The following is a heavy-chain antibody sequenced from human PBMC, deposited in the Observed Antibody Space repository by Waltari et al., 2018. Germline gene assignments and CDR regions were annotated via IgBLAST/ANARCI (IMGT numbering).Heavy chain of an antibody. Sequence: EVQLVQSGAAVKKPGESLKISCKGSGYSFTSYWIGRVRQMPGKGLEWMGITCRGESDNRYSPFFQGQVTSSADKAISTAYLQWSSLKASDTAMYYCARATYYFDYWGQGTLVTVSS. J-gene: IGHJ4*02. V-gene: IGHV5-51*03. CDR1: GYSFTSYW. CDR3: ARATYYFDY. CDR2: TCRGESDN.